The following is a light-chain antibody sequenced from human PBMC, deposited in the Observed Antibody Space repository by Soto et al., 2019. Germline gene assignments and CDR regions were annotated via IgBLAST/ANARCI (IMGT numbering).Light chain of an antibody. V-gene: IGLV1-40*01. J-gene: IGLJ1*01. Sequence: QSVLTQPPSMSGAPGQRVTISCTGSSSNIGAGYDVHWYQQLPGTAPKLLIYGDSNRPSGVPDRFSGSKSGTSASLAITGLQAEDEADYYCQSYDNSLSGSRVFGTGTKVTVL. CDR3: QSYDNSLSGSRV. CDR1: SSNIGAGYD. CDR2: GDS.